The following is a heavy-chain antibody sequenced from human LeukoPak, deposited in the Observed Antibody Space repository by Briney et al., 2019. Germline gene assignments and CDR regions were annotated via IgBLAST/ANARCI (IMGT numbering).Heavy chain of an antibody. CDR3: ARDPIAVADISAFDI. J-gene: IGHJ3*02. V-gene: IGHV1-2*02. CDR1: GYTFTGYY. Sequence: GASVKVSCKASGYTFTGYYMHWVRQAPGQGLEWMGWMNPNSGGTNYAQKFQGRVTMTRDTSISTAYMELSRLRSDDTAVYYCARDPIAVADISAFDIWGQGTMVTVSS. D-gene: IGHD6-19*01. CDR2: MNPNSGGT.